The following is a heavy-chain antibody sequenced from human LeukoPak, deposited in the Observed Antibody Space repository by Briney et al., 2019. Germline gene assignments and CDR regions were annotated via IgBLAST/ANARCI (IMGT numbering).Heavy chain of an antibody. CDR2: IWYDGSNK. V-gene: IGHV3-33*01. CDR3: AREENHDAFDI. Sequence: PGGSLRLSCAASGFTFSSYGMRWVRQAPGKGLEWVAVIWYDGSNKYYADSVKGRFTISRDNSKNTLYLQMNSLRAEDTAVYYCAREENHDAFDIWGQGTMVTVSS. D-gene: IGHD2/OR15-2a*01. CDR1: GFTFSSYG. J-gene: IGHJ3*02.